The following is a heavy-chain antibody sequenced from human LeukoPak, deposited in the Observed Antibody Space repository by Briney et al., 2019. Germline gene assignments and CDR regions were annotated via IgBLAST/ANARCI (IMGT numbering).Heavy chain of an antibody. CDR3: ARSYYSSSCPDY. D-gene: IGHD6-13*01. J-gene: IGHJ4*02. CDR2: ISRASSTI. CDR1: GFTFSNYS. V-gene: IGHV3-48*01. Sequence: GGSLRLSCAASGFTFSNYSMNWVRQAPGKGLEWVSYISRASSTIYYADSVKGRFTISRDNAKNSLYLQMNSLRAEDTAVYYCARSYYSSSCPDYWGQGTLVIVSS.